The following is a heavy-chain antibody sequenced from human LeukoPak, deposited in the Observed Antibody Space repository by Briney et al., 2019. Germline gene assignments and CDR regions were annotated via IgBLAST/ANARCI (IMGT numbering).Heavy chain of an antibody. CDR1: GFTFSSYA. V-gene: IGHV3-30-3*01. CDR3: AREFGELLIDAFDI. CDR2: ISYDGSNK. D-gene: IGHD3-10*01. J-gene: IGHJ3*02. Sequence: GGSLRLSCAASGFTFSSYAMHWVRQAPGKGLEWVAVISYDGSNKYYADSVKGRFTISRDNSKNTLYLQMNSLRAEDTAVYYCAREFGELLIDAFDIWGQGTVVTVSS.